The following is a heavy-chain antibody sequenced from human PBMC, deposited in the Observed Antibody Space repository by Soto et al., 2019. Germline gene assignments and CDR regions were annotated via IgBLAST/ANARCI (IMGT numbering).Heavy chain of an antibody. V-gene: IGHV3-21*02. J-gene: IGHJ4*02. CDR1: GFTFSPYP. Sequence: EVQLVDSGGGLVKPGGPLRLSCVASGFTFSPYPTNWVRQAPGKGLEWVADITTSSSFRFYADSMKGRFTISRYDAKNSLYLHMNSLIVEDTGVYYGARDLGVARATLTLDSSGQGTLVTVSS. CDR3: ARDLGVARATLTLDS. CDR2: ITTSSSFR. D-gene: IGHD2-15*01.